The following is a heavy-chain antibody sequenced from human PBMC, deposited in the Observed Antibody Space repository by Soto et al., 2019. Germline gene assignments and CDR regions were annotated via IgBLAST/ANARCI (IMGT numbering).Heavy chain of an antibody. V-gene: IGHV4-31*03. CDR1: GGSISSGGYY. Sequence: SETLSLTCTVSGGSISSGGYYWSWIRQHPGKDLEWIGYIYYSGSTYYNPSLKSRVTISVGTSKNQFSLKLSSVTAADTAVYYCARVSTGWSLPFDYWGQGTLVTVSS. CDR2: IYYSGST. CDR3: ARVSTGWSLPFDY. D-gene: IGHD6-19*01. J-gene: IGHJ4*02.